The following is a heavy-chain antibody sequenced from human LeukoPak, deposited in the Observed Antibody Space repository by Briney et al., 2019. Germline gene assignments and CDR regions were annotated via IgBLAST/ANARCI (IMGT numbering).Heavy chain of an antibody. D-gene: IGHD6-19*01. Sequence: GASVKVSCKASRYTLTSYGISWVRQAPGQGLEWMGWISAYNGNTNYAQKLQGRVTMTTDTSTSTAYMELRSLRSDDTAVYYCARDSAWMVREDVDYWGQGNLVTVSS. J-gene: IGHJ4*02. CDR3: ARDSAWMVREDVDY. CDR1: RYTLTSYG. V-gene: IGHV1-18*01. CDR2: ISAYNGNT.